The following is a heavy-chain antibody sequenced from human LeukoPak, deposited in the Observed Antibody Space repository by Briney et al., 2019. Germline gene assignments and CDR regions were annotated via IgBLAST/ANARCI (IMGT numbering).Heavy chain of an antibody. CDR1: GFSFSSFA. CDR3: AKGTYYYDSTHNGLDI. D-gene: IGHD3-22*01. CDR2: VSGSDSYT. V-gene: IGHV3-23*01. Sequence: GSLRLSCAASGFSFSSFAMSWVRQAPGKGLEWVSGVSGSDSYTNYADSVKGRFTISRDTFKNALYLQMNRLRAEDTAVYYCAKGTYYYDSTHNGLDIWGQGTMVTVSS. J-gene: IGHJ3*02.